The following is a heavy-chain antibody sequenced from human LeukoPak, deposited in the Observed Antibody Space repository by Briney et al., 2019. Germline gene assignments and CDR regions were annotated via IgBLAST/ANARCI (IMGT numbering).Heavy chain of an antibody. V-gene: IGHV4-39*07. CDR3: ARVVDLTTLYWYYYMDV. CDR2: IYYSGST. J-gene: IGHJ6*03. CDR1: GGSISSSSYY. D-gene: IGHD4-11*01. Sequence: SETLSLTCSVSGGSISSSSYYWGWIRQPPGKGLEWIGGIYYSGSTYYNPSLKSRVTISVDTSKNQFSLKLNSVTAADTAVYYCARVVDLTTLYWYYYMDVWGKGTTVTVSS.